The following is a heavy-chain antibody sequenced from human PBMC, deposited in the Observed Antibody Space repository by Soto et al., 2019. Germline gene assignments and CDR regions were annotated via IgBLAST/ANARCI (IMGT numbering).Heavy chain of an antibody. D-gene: IGHD3-22*01. Sequence: QVQLVESGGGVVQPGRSLRLSCAASGFTFSSYAMHWVRQAPGKGLEWVAVISYDGSNKYYADSVKGRFTISRDNSKNTLYPQMNSLRAEDTAVYYCARDYDSSGYYPHWGQGTLVTVSS. CDR2: ISYDGSNK. CDR1: GFTFSSYA. J-gene: IGHJ4*02. V-gene: IGHV3-30-3*01. CDR3: ARDYDSSGYYPH.